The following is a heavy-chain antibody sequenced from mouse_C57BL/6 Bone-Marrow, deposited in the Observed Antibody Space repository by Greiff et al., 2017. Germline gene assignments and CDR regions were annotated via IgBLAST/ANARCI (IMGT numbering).Heavy chain of an antibody. CDR3: AKGELHV. CDR2: IVPGAGDT. Sequence: VQLQQSGAELMKPGSSVKLSCKASGYTFTSYWIEWVKQRPRHGLEWIGKIVPGAGDTNYNQKFKGKATFTADTSSNAAYMQLSGLTSEDSAIYYCAKGELHVWGQGTTLTVSS. V-gene: IGHV1-9*01. D-gene: IGHD2-1*01. J-gene: IGHJ2*01. CDR1: GYTFTSYW.